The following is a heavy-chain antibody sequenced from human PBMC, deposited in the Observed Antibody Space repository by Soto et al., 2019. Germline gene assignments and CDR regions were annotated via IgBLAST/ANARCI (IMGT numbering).Heavy chain of an antibody. CDR3: ARDRGRSCIGGICPFDY. D-gene: IGHD2-15*01. CDR2: ISTYDGNT. CDR1: GYSFTISG. Sequence: GSVKVSCQASGYSFTISGITWVRQAPGQGLEWMGWISTYDGNTNYAQNFQGRVSMARDTSTSTAYMELRSLRSDDTAVYYCARDRGRSCIGGICPFDYWGQGTLVTVSS. V-gene: IGHV1-18*01. J-gene: IGHJ4*02.